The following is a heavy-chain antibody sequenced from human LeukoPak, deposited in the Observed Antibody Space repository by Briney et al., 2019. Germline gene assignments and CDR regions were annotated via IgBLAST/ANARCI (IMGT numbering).Heavy chain of an antibody. CDR3: ARALNPLPGTYYFDY. CDR2: IYISGST. Sequence: SETLSLTCTVSGASINSHYWSWIRPPAGKGLEWIGRIYISGSTNYNSSFQSRVTMSVDTSKNQFSLKLTSVTAADTAVYYCARALNPLPGTYYFDYWGQGTLVTVSS. J-gene: IGHJ4*02. CDR1: GASINSHY. V-gene: IGHV4-4*07. D-gene: IGHD2-15*01.